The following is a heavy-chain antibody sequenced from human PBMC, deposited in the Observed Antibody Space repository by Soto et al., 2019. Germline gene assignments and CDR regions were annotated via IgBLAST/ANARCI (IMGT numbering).Heavy chain of an antibody. V-gene: IGHV3-30*18. J-gene: IGHJ4*02. Sequence: QVQLVESGGGVVQPGRSLRLSCAASGFTFSSYGMHWVRQAPGKGLEWVAVISYDGSNKYYADSVKGRFTISRDNSKNTLYLQMNSLGAEDTAVYYCAKDCIVGAAFDYWGQGTLVTVSS. D-gene: IGHD1-26*01. CDR2: ISYDGSNK. CDR1: GFTFSSYG. CDR3: AKDCIVGAAFDY.